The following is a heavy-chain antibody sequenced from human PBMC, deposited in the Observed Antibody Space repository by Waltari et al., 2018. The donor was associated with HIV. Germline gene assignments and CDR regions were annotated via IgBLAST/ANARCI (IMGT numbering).Heavy chain of an antibody. CDR3: AQTLGQYGDYPGVDFGY. Sequence: QITLKESGPTLVKPTQTLTLTCTFSGFSLSTSGVGVGWIRQPPGKALEWLALIYWNDDKRYSPSLKSRLTITKDTSKNQVVLTMTNMDPVDTATYYCAQTLGQYGDYPGVDFGYWGQGTLVTVSS. CDR2: IYWNDDK. CDR1: GFSLSTSGVG. V-gene: IGHV2-5*01. D-gene: IGHD4-17*01. J-gene: IGHJ4*02.